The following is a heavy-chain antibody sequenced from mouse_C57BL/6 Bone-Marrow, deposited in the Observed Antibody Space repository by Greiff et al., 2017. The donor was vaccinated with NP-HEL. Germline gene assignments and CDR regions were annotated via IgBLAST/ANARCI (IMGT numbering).Heavy chain of an antibody. V-gene: IGHV1-55*01. CDR3: ARSHYGSSLAY. CDR2: IYPGSGST. J-gene: IGHJ3*01. CDR1: GYTFTSYW. Sequence: QVQLQQPGAELVKPGASVKMSCKASGYTFTSYWITWVKQRPGQGLEWIGDIYPGSGSTNYNEKFKSKATLTVDTSYSTAYMQLSSLTSEDSAVYYCARSHYGSSLAYWGQGTLVTVSA. D-gene: IGHD1-1*01.